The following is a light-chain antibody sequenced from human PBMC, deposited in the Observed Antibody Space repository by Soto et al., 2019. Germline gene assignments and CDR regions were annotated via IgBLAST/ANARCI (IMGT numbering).Light chain of an antibody. CDR2: GAS. J-gene: IGKJ4*01. Sequence: EFVLTQSPGTLSLSPGERATLSCRVGHSVSSSNLAWYQQKPGQAPRLLIYGASTRATGIPARFSGSGSGTEFTLTISSLQSEDFAVYYCQQYNNWPTFGGGTKVDIK. CDR3: QQYNNWPT. CDR1: HSVSSSN. V-gene: IGKV3-15*01.